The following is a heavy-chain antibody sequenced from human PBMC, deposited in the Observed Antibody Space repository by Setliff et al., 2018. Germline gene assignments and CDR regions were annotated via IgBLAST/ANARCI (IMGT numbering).Heavy chain of an antibody. CDR3: LRLVRYCSRTSCQRTSGDEV. D-gene: IGHD2-8*01. CDR2: ISTYNGHT. J-gene: IGHJ4*02. CDR1: DYILTSYG. V-gene: IGHV1-18*01. Sequence: ASVKVSCKTSDYILTSYGLSWVRQAPGQGLDWMGWISTYNGHTNYAQKLQGRVTMTTDTSTRTAYMELRSLRSDDTAVYYCLRLVRYCSRTSCQRTSGDEVWGQGTLVTVSS.